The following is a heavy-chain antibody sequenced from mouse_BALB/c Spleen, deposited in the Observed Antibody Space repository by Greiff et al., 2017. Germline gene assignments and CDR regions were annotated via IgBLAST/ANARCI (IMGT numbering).Heavy chain of an antibody. CDR2: ISYDGSN. D-gene: IGHD1-1*01. CDR1: GYSITSGYY. V-gene: IGHV3-6*02. J-gene: IGHJ1*01. CDR3: ARGDYGLWYFDV. Sequence: EVKLVESGPGLVKPSQSLSLTCSVTGYSITSGYYWNWIRQFPGNKLEWMGYISYDGSNNYNPSLKNRISITRDTSKNQFFLKLNSVTTEDTATYYCARGDYGLWYFDVWGAGTTVTVSS.